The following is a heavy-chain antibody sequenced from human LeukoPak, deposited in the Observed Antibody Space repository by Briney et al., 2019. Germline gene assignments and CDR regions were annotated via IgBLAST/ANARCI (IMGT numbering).Heavy chain of an antibody. CDR3: ARHGYDTGFYQAHFDY. J-gene: IGHJ4*02. Sequence: SVKVSCKASGGTFSSYAISWVRQAPGQGLEWMGRIIPILGIANYAQKFQGRVTITADKSTSTAYMELSSLRSEDTAVYYCARHGYDTGFYQAHFDYWGQGAQVTVSS. CDR1: GGTFSSYA. V-gene: IGHV1-69*04. D-gene: IGHD3-9*01. CDR2: IIPILGIA.